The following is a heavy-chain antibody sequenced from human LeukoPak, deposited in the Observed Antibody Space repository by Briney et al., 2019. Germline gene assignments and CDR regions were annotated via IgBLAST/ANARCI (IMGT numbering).Heavy chain of an antibody. CDR1: GFTFTSYD. J-gene: IGHJ3*02. V-gene: IGHV3-13*01. D-gene: IGHD3-10*01. CDR2: ISFAGET. Sequence: PGGSLRLSCAASGFTFTSYDMHWVRQPTGKGLEWVSAISFAGETYYPTSVKGRFAISRDNSKNTLYLQMSSLRAEDTAVYYCVEIWFGELGPFDIWGQGTMVTVSS. CDR3: VEIWFGELGPFDI.